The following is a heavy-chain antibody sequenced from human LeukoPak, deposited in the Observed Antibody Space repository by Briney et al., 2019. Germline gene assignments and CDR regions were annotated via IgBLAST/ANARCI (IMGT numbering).Heavy chain of an antibody. V-gene: IGHV3-7*01. CDR3: ASPGSVGDTGMPDY. CDR2: IKQDGSEK. J-gene: IGHJ4*02. D-gene: IGHD5-18*01. Sequence: GGSLRLSCAASGFIFSGYWMTWVRQAPGKGLEWVANIKQDGSEKYYVDSVKGRFTISRDNAKNSLYLQMNSLRAEDTAVYYCASPGSVGDTGMPDYWGQGTLVTVSS. CDR1: GFIFSGYW.